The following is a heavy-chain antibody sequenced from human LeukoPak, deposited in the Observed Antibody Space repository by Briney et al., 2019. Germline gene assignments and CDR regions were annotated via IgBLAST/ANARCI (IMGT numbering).Heavy chain of an antibody. J-gene: IGHJ5*02. V-gene: IGHV3-23*01. CDR3: AKIPYSSGWVQNWFDP. CDR1: GFTFGTYA. D-gene: IGHD6-19*01. CDR2: ISGSGGST. Sequence: GGSLRLSCAASGFTFGTYAMSWVRQAPGKGLEWISAISGSGGSTYFADSVKGRFTISRDNSKNTLYLQMNSLRAEDTAVYYCAKIPYSSGWVQNWFDPWGQGTLVTVSS.